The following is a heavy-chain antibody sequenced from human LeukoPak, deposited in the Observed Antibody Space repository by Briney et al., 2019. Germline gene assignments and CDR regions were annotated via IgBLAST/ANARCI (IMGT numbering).Heavy chain of an antibody. D-gene: IGHD6-19*01. CDR3: ARLPWRSAVAERENYGMDV. Sequence: GESLKISCKGSGYSFTSYWIGWVRQMPGKGLEWMGIIYPGDSDTRYSPSFQGQVTISADKSISTAYLQWSSLKASDTAMYYCARLPWRSAVAERENYGMDVWGQGTTVTVSS. CDR1: GYSFTSYW. J-gene: IGHJ6*02. V-gene: IGHV5-51*01. CDR2: IYPGDSDT.